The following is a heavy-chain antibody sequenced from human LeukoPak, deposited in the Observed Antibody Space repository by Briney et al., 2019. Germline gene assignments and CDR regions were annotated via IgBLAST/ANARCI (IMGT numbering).Heavy chain of an antibody. Sequence: ASVKVSCKASGYTFTSYAMHWVRQAPGQRLEWMGWINAGNGNTKYSQKFQGRVTITRDTPASTAYMELSSLRSEDTAVYYCARHGSGSYYNPPLFDYWGQGTLVTVSS. CDR1: GYTFTSYA. J-gene: IGHJ4*02. V-gene: IGHV1-3*01. CDR2: INAGNGNT. CDR3: ARHGSGSYYNPPLFDY. D-gene: IGHD3-10*01.